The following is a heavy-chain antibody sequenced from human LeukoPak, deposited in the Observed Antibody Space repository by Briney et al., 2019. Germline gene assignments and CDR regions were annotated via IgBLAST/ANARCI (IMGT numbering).Heavy chain of an antibody. Sequence: PGGSLRLSCAASGFTFSSYAMHWVRQAPGKGLEWVSGISWNSGSIGYADSVKGRFTISRDNSKNTLYLQMNSLRAEDTAVYYCARRAGGYSHPYDYWGQGILVTVSS. CDR1: GFTFSSYA. J-gene: IGHJ4*02. CDR3: ARRAGGYSHPYDY. D-gene: IGHD4-23*01. V-gene: IGHV3-9*01. CDR2: ISWNSGSI.